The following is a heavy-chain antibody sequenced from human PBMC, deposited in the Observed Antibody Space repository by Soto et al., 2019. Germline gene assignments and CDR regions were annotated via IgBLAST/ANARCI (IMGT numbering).Heavy chain of an antibody. J-gene: IGHJ4*02. Sequence: ASVKVSCKASGYIFTGYYIHWVRQAPGQGLEWKGFINPDSGRTNYAHKFQGWVTLTRDASINTVYMDLSRLKSDDTAVYYCAIAVEPYCHLGVCDYFDFWGQGTLVTVSS. D-gene: IGHD2-21*02. CDR3: AIAVEPYCHLGVCDYFDF. V-gene: IGHV1-2*04. CDR1: GYIFTGYY. CDR2: INPDSGRT.